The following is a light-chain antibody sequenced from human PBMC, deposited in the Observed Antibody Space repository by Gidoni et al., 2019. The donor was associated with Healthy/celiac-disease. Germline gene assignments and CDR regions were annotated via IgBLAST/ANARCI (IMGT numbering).Light chain of an antibody. V-gene: IGKV3-11*01. CDR1: QSVSSY. CDR2: DAS. Sequence: EIVLTQSPATLSVSPGERATRSCRASQSVSSYLAWYQQKPGQAPRLLIYDASNRATGIPARFSGSGSGTDFTLTISSLEPEDFAVYYCQQRSNWALTFGGGTKVEIK. J-gene: IGKJ4*01. CDR3: QQRSNWALT.